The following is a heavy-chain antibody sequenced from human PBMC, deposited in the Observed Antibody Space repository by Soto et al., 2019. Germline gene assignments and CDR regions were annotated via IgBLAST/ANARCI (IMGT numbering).Heavy chain of an antibody. D-gene: IGHD2-2*01. CDR2: INPSGGST. Sequence: GASVKVSCKASGYTFTSYYIHWVRQAPGQGLEWMGIINPSGGSTTYAQKFQGRVTMTRDTSTSTVYMELSSLRSEDTAVYYCARREACISTSCSLDYWGQGTLVTVSS. J-gene: IGHJ4*02. CDR3: ARREACISTSCSLDY. CDR1: GYTFTSYY. V-gene: IGHV1-46*01.